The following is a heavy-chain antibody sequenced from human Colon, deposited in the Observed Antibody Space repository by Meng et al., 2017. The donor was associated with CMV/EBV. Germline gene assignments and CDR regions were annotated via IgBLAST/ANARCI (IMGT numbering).Heavy chain of an antibody. J-gene: IGHJ5*02. Sequence: VQHPCPGLVTPPPPLSLTCAISGDSVSSNSAAWNWIRQSPSRGLEWLGRTYYRSQWYNEYAVSVRSRITINPDTAKNQFSLQLNSVTPEDTAVYYCARGGKYTSGSYFDPWGQGTLVTVSS. CDR2: TYYRSQWYN. D-gene: IGHD6-19*01. CDR3: ARGGKYTSGSYFDP. V-gene: IGHV6-1*01. CDR1: GDSVSSNSAA.